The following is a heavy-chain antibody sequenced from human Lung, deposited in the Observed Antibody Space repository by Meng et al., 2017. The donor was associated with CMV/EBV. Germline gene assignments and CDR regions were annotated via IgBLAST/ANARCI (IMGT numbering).Heavy chain of an antibody. J-gene: IGHJ6*02. D-gene: IGHD3-3*01. CDR3: ASMLRFVEGPGRYYGMEV. Sequence: GEXXKISCAASGFSFSTYTMHWVRQAPGKGLEWVSSISSSRTYIYYADSLKRRFTISRDNAKNSLYLQMNSLRAEDTAVYYCASMLRFVEGPGRYYGMEVWXQGTXVTVSS. CDR1: GFSFSTYT. V-gene: IGHV3-21*01. CDR2: ISSSRTYI.